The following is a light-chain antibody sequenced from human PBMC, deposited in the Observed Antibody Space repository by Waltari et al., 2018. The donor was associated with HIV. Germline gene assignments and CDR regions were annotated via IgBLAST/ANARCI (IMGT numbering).Light chain of an antibody. CDR2: RNN. V-gene: IGLV1-47*01. CDR3: AAWDDSLL. CDR1: SSNIGSKY. Sequence: QSVLTQPPSASGTPGQRVTISCSGSSSNIGSKYVYWYQQLPGTATKLLIYRNNQRPSGVPDRFSGSKSGTSASLVISGVRSEDEADYYCAAWDDSLLFGGGTKLTVL. J-gene: IGLJ2*01.